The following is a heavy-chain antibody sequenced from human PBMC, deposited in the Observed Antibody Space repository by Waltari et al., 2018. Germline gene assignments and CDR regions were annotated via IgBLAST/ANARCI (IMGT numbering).Heavy chain of an antibody. D-gene: IGHD6-6*01. Sequence: EVQLVESGGGLVKPGGSLRLSCAASGFTFSIYNMNWVRQAPGKGLEWVSVISASSTYRYYADSMKGRFTIARDNAKNSLYLQMNSLRAEDTAVYYCASGYSSSSLDYWGQGTLVTVSS. CDR3: ASGYSSSSLDY. CDR1: GFTFSIYN. V-gene: IGHV3-21*01. J-gene: IGHJ4*02. CDR2: ISASSTYR.